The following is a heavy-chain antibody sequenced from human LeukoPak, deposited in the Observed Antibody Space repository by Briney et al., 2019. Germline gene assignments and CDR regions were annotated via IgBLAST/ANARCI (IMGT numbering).Heavy chain of an antibody. CDR2: VRNDASDT. V-gene: IGHV3-30*02. CDR3: ARDRGKDYFDS. D-gene: IGHD4-23*01. CDR1: GLTFTSHG. J-gene: IGHJ4*02. Sequence: PGGSLRLSCTTSGLTFTSHGFHWLRQVVGKRLEWVAFVRNDASDTYHANSVKGRFSVPRADSKNTLYLQMNSLRPEDTAIYYCARDRGKDYFDSWGQGTQVTVSS.